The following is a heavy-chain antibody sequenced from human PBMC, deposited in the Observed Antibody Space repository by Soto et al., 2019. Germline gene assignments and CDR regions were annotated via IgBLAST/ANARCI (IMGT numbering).Heavy chain of an antibody. CDR3: ARVWFGVSDY. Sequence: SETLSLTCAVYGGSFSGYYWSWIRQPPGKGLEWIGEINHSGSTNYNPSLKSRVTISVDTSKNQFSLKLSSVTAADTAVYYCARVWFGVSDYWGQGTLVTVSS. CDR1: GGSFSGYY. D-gene: IGHD3-10*01. CDR2: INHSGST. J-gene: IGHJ4*02. V-gene: IGHV4-34*01.